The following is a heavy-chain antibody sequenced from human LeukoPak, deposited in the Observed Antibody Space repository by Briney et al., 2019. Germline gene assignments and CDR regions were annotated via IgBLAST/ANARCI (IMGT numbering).Heavy chain of an antibody. Sequence: GGSLRLSCAASGFTFSNAWMSWVRQAPGKGLEWVSYISSSGSTIYYADSVKGRSTISRDNAKNSLYLQMNSLRAEDTAVYYCANPWGSGWYFDLWGRGTLVTVSS. CDR2: ISSSGSTI. CDR1: GFTFSNAW. D-gene: IGHD7-27*01. V-gene: IGHV3-11*01. J-gene: IGHJ2*01. CDR3: ANPWGSGWYFDL.